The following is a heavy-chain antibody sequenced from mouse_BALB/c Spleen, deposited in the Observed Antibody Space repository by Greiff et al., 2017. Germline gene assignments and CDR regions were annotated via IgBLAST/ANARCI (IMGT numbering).Heavy chain of an antibody. V-gene: IGHV1S132*01. D-gene: IGHD1-2*01. J-gene: IGHJ1*01. CDR3: ARSDTTATLWYFDV. Sequence: VQLHQSGAELVKPGASVKLSCKTSGYTFTSYWIQWVKQRPGQGLGWIGEIFPGTGTTYYNEKFKGKATLTIDTSSSTAYMQLSSLTSEDSAVYFCARSDTTATLWYFDVWGAGTTVTVSS. CDR1: GYTFTSYW. CDR2: IFPGTGTT.